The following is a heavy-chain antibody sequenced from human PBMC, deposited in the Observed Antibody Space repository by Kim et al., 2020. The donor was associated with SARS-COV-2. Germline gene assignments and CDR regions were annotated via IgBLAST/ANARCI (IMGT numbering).Heavy chain of an antibody. CDR3: ARAGATIFGVFSAFYI. D-gene: IGHD3-3*01. V-gene: IGHV4-31*02. Sequence: SLKSRVTLSVDTSKNQFSLKLSSVTAAATAVYYCARAGATIFGVFSAFYIWGQGTMVTVSS. J-gene: IGHJ3*02.